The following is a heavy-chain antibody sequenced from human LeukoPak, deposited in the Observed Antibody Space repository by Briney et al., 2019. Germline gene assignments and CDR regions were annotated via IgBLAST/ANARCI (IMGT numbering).Heavy chain of an antibody. CDR1: GFTFSSYS. Sequence: PGGSLRLSCAASGFTFSSYSMNWVRQTPGRGLEWVSSISSSNSYIYYADSVKGRFTISRDNAKNSLYLQMSSLRTEDTAVYYCASSVDPRPFDYRGQGTLVTVSS. CDR2: ISSSNSYI. CDR3: ASSVDPRPFDY. V-gene: IGHV3-21*01. J-gene: IGHJ4*02. D-gene: IGHD3/OR15-3a*01.